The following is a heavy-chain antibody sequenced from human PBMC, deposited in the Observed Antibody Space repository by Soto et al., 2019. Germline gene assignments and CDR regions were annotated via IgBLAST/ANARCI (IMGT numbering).Heavy chain of an antibody. CDR2: VYWTGST. CDR1: GDSITTNGYY. J-gene: IGHJ4*02. Sequence: NPSETLSLTCSVSGDSITTNGYYWGWIRQPPGKGLQWIGNVYWTGSTFSHPSLTSRVFISVDTSKNEFSLRLTSVTAADTAVYYCARSHYPYGLLIEYWGPGTLVTVSS. CDR3: ARSHYPYGLLIEY. V-gene: IGHV4-39*01. D-gene: IGHD3-10*01.